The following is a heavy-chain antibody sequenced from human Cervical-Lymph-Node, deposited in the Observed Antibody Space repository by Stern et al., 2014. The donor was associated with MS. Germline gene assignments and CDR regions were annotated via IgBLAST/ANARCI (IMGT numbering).Heavy chain of an antibody. D-gene: IGHD2-8*01. Sequence: VQLLESGGAVVQPGRSLRLSCAASGFTFSSYGMHWVRQAPGTGLEWVEVISYDGNHKDYAASVKGRFTISRDNSKNTLHLQMNSVTPDDTAIYYCARDYEDTSMLFDHWGQGTLVTVSS. CDR3: ARDYEDTSMLFDH. J-gene: IGHJ4*02. CDR1: GFTFSSYG. CDR2: ISYDGNHK. V-gene: IGHV3-30*03.